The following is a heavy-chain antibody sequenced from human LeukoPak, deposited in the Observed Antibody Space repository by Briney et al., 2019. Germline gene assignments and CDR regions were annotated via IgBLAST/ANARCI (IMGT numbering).Heavy chain of an antibody. Sequence: GASVKVSCKASGYTFTSYGISWVRQAPGQGLEWMGWISAYNGNTNYAQKLQGRVTMTTDTSTSTAYMELRSLRSDDTAVYYCARIHGVVVPASSYYMDVWGKGTTVTVSS. J-gene: IGHJ6*03. V-gene: IGHV1-18*01. CDR3: ARIHGVVVPASSYYMDV. CDR1: GYTFTSYG. D-gene: IGHD2-2*01. CDR2: ISAYNGNT.